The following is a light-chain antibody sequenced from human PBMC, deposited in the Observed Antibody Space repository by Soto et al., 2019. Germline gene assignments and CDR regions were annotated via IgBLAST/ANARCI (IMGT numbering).Light chain of an antibody. Sequence: QSVLTQPPSVSGAPGQRVTISCTGSSSNIGAGYDVHWYQQLPGTAPKLLIYGNSNRPSGVPYRFSGSTSGASAYLAITGRQAEDEADYYCQSYDSSLKVVFGGGTKLTVL. J-gene: IGLJ2*01. CDR1: SSNIGAGYD. V-gene: IGLV1-40*01. CDR3: QSYDSSLKVV. CDR2: GNS.